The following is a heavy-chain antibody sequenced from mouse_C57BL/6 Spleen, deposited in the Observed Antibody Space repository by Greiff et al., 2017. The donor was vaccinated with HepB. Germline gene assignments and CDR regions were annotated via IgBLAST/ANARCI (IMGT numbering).Heavy chain of an antibody. Sequence: VHLVESGPGLVQPSQSLSITCTVSGFSLTSYGVHWVRQSPGKGLEWLGVIWRGGSTDYNAAFMSRLSITKDNSKSQVFFKMNSLQADDTAIYYCAKSIYYCNYAAMDYWGQGTSVTVSS. CDR1: GFSLTSYG. D-gene: IGHD2-1*01. V-gene: IGHV2-5*01. CDR2: IWRGGST. J-gene: IGHJ4*01. CDR3: AKSIYYCNYAAMDY.